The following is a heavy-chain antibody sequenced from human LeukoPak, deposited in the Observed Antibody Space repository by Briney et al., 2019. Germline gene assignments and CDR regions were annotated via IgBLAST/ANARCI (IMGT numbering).Heavy chain of an antibody. Sequence: GGSLRLSCAASGFAFSNSWVSWVRQAPGKGLEWVASINQDGSDKHYVESLKGRFTTSRDNAKNSLYLQMNTLRAEDTAVYYCAKDHSFYDILTGLGDAFDIWGQGTMVTVSS. V-gene: IGHV3-7*03. J-gene: IGHJ3*02. CDR2: INQDGSDK. CDR1: GFAFSNSW. CDR3: AKDHSFYDILTGLGDAFDI. D-gene: IGHD3-9*01.